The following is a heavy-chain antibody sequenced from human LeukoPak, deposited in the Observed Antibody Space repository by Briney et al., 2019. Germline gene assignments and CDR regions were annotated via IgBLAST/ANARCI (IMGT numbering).Heavy chain of an antibody. J-gene: IGHJ4*02. D-gene: IGHD3-22*01. Sequence: GGSLRLSCAASGFTFSSHGMHSVRQAPGKGLEWVAFIRYDGSNKYYADSVKGRFTISRDNSKNTLYLQMNSLRVEDTAVYYCATAHRHYYYDSSGPGGPFDSWGQGTLVTVSS. CDR2: IRYDGSNK. V-gene: IGHV3-30*02. CDR3: ATAHRHYYYDSSGPGGPFDS. CDR1: GFTFSSHG.